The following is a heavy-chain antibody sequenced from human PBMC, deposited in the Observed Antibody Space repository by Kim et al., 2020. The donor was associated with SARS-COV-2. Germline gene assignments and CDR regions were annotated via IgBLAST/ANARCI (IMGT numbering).Heavy chain of an antibody. V-gene: IGHV4-39*01. Sequence: GSTYSNPSLKSRVTISVDTSKNQFSLKLSSVTAADTAVYYCATYSYGLDYWGQGTLVTVSS. D-gene: IGHD5-18*01. J-gene: IGHJ4*02. CDR2: GST. CDR3: ATYSYGLDY.